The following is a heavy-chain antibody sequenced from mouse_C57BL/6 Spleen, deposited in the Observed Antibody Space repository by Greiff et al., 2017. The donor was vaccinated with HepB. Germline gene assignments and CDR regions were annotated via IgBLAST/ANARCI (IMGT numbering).Heavy chain of an antibody. CDR2: IDPSDSYT. J-gene: IGHJ2*01. CDR1: GYTFTSYW. D-gene: IGHD3-2*02. V-gene: IGHV1-69*01. Sequence: QVQLQQSGAELVKPGASVKLSCKASGYTFTSYWMHWVKQRPGQGLEWIGEIDPSDSYTNYNQKFKGKSTLTVDKSSSTAYMQLSSLTSEDSAVYYCARSEELRLRGFDYWGQGTTLTVSS. CDR3: ARSEELRLRGFDY.